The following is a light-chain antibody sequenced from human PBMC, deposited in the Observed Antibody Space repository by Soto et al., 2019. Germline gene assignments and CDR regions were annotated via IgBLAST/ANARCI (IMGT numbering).Light chain of an antibody. Sequence: EIVLTRSPATLSLSPGERATLSCRASQSVSSYLAWYQQKPGQAPRLLIYDASKRDTGIPARFSGSGSGTDFTLTISSLEPEDFAVYYCQQRSNWPRTFGQGTRLEIK. V-gene: IGKV3-11*01. CDR3: QQRSNWPRT. J-gene: IGKJ5*01. CDR1: QSVSSY. CDR2: DAS.